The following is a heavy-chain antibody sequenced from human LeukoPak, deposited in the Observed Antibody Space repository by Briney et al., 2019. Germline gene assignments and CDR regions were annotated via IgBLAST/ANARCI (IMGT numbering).Heavy chain of an antibody. Sequence: GGSLRLSCAASGFTVSSNYMSWVRQAPGKGLEWVSVIYSGSSTYYADSVKGRFTISRDNSKNTLYLQMNSLRAEDTAVYYCAREGRFHDSSGYSVNWYFDLWGRGTLVTVSS. D-gene: IGHD3-22*01. V-gene: IGHV3-53*01. CDR2: IYSGSST. J-gene: IGHJ2*01. CDR1: GFTVSSNY. CDR3: AREGRFHDSSGYSVNWYFDL.